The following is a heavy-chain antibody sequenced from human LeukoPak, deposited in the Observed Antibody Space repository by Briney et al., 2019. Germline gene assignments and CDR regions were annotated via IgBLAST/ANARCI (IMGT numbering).Heavy chain of an antibody. CDR1: GFTFDDYG. V-gene: IGHV3-20*04. CDR3: ARTSDGNWFDP. D-gene: IGHD1-26*01. CDR2: INWNGDNT. J-gene: IGHJ5*02. Sequence: GGSLRLSCAASGFTFDDYGMSWVRQGPGKGLGWVSGINWNGDNTGYADSVKGRFTIFRDNAKNSLYLEMDSLRVEDTALYYCARTSDGNWFDPWGQGTLVTVSS.